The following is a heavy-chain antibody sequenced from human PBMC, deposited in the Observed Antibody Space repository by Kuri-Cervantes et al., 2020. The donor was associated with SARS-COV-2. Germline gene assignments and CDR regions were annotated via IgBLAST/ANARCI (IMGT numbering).Heavy chain of an antibody. CDR3: AREEGSGYDFNVVVVAASSPGAFDI. Sequence: SSVKVCCKASGGTFSSYAISWVRPAPGQGLEWIGGISPILGIANYAQKFQGRVTITADKSTSTAYMELSSLSSEDTAVYYCAREEGSGYDFNVVVVAASSPGAFDIWGQGTMVTVSS. CDR1: GGTFSSYA. CDR2: ISPILGIA. V-gene: IGHV1-69*10. J-gene: IGHJ3*02. D-gene: IGHD2-15*01.